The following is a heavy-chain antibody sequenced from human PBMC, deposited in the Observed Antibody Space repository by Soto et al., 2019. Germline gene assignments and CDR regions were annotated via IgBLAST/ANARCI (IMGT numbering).Heavy chain of an antibody. V-gene: IGHV3-48*02. CDR2: ITAASDTI. J-gene: IGHJ5*02. Sequence: EVQLVESGGGLAQPGGSLRLSCEAAGFTFSIYTMNWVRQAPGKGLEWVSYITAASDTIYYADSVKGRFTISRDNAKNSLYLQMNSLRDEDTAVYYCARHYTTSRVGAWFDPWGQGTLVTVFS. CDR3: ARHYTTSRVGAWFDP. D-gene: IGHD3-3*01. CDR1: GFTFSIYT.